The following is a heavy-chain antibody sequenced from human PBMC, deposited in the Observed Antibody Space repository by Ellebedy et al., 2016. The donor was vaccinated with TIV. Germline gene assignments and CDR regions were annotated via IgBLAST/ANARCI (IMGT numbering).Heavy chain of an antibody. J-gene: IGHJ4*02. CDR2: ISYAGSI. CDR1: GGSISSRSPF. D-gene: IGHD4-11*01. Sequence: PSETLSLTCTVSGGSISSRSPFWAWIRQPPGKGLEWIGSISYAGSIFYKPSLESRVSISMDTSRDQFSLRLSSVTAADTAVYYCARLSTTEIGNFDIWGQGTLVTVSS. V-gene: IGHV4-39*01. CDR3: ARLSTTEIGNFDI.